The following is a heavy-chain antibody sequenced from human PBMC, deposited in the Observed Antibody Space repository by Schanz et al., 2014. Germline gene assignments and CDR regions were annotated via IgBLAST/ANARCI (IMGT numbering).Heavy chain of an antibody. Sequence: QVQLQESGPGLVRPSETLSLTCTVSGYSISSGYYWDWIRQPPGKGLEWIGVIYHSGNTYYNPSLKSRVTISVAHSKNQFSLKLSSVTAADTAVYYCARDLHRMDVWGQGTTVTVSS. D-gene: IGHD4-4*01. CDR2: IYHSGNT. J-gene: IGHJ6*02. CDR3: ARDLHRMDV. V-gene: IGHV4-38-2*02. CDR1: GYSISSGYY.